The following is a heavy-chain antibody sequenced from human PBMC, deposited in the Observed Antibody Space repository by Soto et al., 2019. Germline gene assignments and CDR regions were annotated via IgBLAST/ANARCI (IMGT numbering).Heavy chain of an antibody. J-gene: IGHJ4*02. CDR1: GYTFTSYA. CDR2: INAGNGNT. V-gene: IGHV1-3*01. Sequence: KVSCKASGYTFTSYAMHWVRQAPGQRLEWMGWINAGNGNTKYSQKFQGRVTITRDTSASTAYMELSSLRSEDTAVYYCARARRDYYDSSGYFHYFDYWGQGTLVTVSS. D-gene: IGHD3-22*01. CDR3: ARARRDYYDSSGYFHYFDY.